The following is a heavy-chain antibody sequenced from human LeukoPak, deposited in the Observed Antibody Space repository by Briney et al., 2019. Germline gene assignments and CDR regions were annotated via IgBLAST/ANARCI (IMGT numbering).Heavy chain of an antibody. Sequence: SETLSLTCTVSGDSISSHYWSWIRQPPGKGLEWIGYIYYSGSTNYNPSLKSRVTMSIDTSKNQFSLKLSSVTAADTAVYYCARVYGGKSEWFDPWGQGTLVTVSS. CDR2: IYYSGST. V-gene: IGHV4-59*11. D-gene: IGHD4-23*01. J-gene: IGHJ5*02. CDR3: ARVYGGKSEWFDP. CDR1: GDSISSHY.